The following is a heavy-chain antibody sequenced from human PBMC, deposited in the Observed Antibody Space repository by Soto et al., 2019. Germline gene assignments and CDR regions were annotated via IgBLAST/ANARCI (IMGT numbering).Heavy chain of an antibody. J-gene: IGHJ4*02. CDR2: ISYDGSNK. CDR3: AKDHLPTMTTAFYFDY. D-gene: IGHD4-17*01. Sequence: GSLRLSCAASGFTFSSSGMHWVRQAPGKGLEWVAVISYDGSNKYYADSVKGRFTISRDNSKNTLYLQMNSLRAEDTAVYYWAKDHLPTMTTAFYFDYWVQGTLVTVSS. CDR1: GFTFSSSG. V-gene: IGHV3-30*18.